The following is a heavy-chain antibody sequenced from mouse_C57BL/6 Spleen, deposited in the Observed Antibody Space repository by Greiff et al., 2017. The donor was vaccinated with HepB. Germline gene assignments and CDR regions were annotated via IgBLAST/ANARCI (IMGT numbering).Heavy chain of an antibody. Sequence: EVQLQQSGPGMVKPSQSLSLTCTVTGYSITSGYDWHWIRHFPGNKLEWMGYISYSGSTNYNPSLKSRISITHDTSKNHFFLKLNSVTTEDTATYYCARGGAIYYDYDDGYYFDYWGQGTTLTVSS. J-gene: IGHJ2*01. CDR2: ISYSGST. CDR3: ARGGAIYYDYDDGYYFDY. CDR1: GYSITSGYD. D-gene: IGHD2-4*01. V-gene: IGHV3-1*01.